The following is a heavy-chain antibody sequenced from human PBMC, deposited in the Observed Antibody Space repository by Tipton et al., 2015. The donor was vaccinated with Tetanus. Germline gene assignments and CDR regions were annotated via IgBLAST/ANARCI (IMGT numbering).Heavy chain of an antibody. CDR1: GFTSESHY. CDR3: ARRSLTNYGLDV. V-gene: IGHV3-74*01. D-gene: IGHD1-1*01. Sequence: SLRLSCAASGFTSESHYIHWVRQTPGKGMPWISRINPDGRRTNYADSVKGRFTISRDHARNTVYLQMNSLRAEDTAVYFCARRSLTNYGLDVWGQGTPVTVSS. CDR2: INPDGRRT. J-gene: IGHJ6*02.